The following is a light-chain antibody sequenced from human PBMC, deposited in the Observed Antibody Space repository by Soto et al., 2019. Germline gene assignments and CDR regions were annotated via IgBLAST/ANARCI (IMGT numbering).Light chain of an antibody. J-gene: IGLJ1*01. Sequence: QSALTQPASVSGSPGQSITISCTGTSSDVGGYNDVSWYQQHPGKAPKFMIYDVSNRPSGVSTRFSGSKSGNTASLTISGLQAEDEADYYCNSYTTSNTRQIVFGTGTKLTVL. CDR1: SSDVGGYND. CDR3: NSYTTSNTRQIV. V-gene: IGLV2-14*01. CDR2: DVS.